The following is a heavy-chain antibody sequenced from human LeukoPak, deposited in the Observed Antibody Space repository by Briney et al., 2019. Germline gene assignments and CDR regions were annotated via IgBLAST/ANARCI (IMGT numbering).Heavy chain of an antibody. CDR3: ARAYSSGWYRGAFDY. CDR2: IKQDGSVK. CDR1: GFTFSSYW. J-gene: IGHJ4*02. Sequence: GGSLRLSCAASGFTFSSYWMSWVRQAPGKGLEWVANIKQDGSVKYYVDPVKGRFTISRDNAKNSLYLQMNSLRAEDTAVYYCARAYSSGWYRGAFDYWGQGTLVTVSS. D-gene: IGHD6-19*01. V-gene: IGHV3-7*01.